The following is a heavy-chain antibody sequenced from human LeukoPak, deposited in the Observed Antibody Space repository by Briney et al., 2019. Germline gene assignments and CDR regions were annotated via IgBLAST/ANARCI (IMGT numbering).Heavy chain of an antibody. J-gene: IGHJ4*02. CDR3: ARDRYGDGFAHLDY. Sequence: ASVNVSCKASGYTFTSYAIHWVRQAPGQGLEWMGWITPSDGTNYPQKFQGRVAITWDTSITTAYIDLSRLTSDDTAVYYCARDRYGDGFAHLDYWGQGALVTVSS. V-gene: IGHV1-2*02. D-gene: IGHD5-24*01. CDR2: ITPSDGT. CDR1: GYTFTSYA.